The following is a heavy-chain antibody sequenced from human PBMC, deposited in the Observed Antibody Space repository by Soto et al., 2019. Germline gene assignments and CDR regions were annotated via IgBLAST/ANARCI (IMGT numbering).Heavy chain of an antibody. Sequence: GGSLRLSCAASGFTFSSYGMHWVRQAPGKGLEWVAVISYDGSNKYYADSVKGRFTISRDKSKNTLYLQMNSLRAEDTAVYYCAKGIELAIGRGELDYWGQGTLVTVSS. V-gene: IGHV3-30*18. CDR1: GFTFSSYG. J-gene: IGHJ4*02. D-gene: IGHD2-8*02. CDR2: ISYDGSNK. CDR3: AKGIELAIGRGELDY.